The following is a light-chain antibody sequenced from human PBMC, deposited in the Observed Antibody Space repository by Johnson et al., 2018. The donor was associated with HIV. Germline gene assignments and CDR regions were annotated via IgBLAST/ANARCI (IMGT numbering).Light chain of an antibody. J-gene: IGLJ1*01. Sequence: QPVLTQPPSVSAAPGQRVNISCSGHSSNIENYFVSWYQQLPGTAPTLLIYDTNKRPSDIPDRFSGSKSGTSATLGITGLQTGDEADYYCGTWDSSLSAGIFGTWTKVTVL. CDR1: SSNIENYF. V-gene: IGLV1-51*01. CDR2: DTN. CDR3: GTWDSSLSAGI.